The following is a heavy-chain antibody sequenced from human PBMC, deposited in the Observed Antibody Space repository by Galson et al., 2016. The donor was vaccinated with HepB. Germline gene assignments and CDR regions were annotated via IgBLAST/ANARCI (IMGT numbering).Heavy chain of an antibody. D-gene: IGHD3-16*01. CDR1: GFSFSSCA. V-gene: IGHV3-33*01. Sequence: SLRLSCAASGFSFSSCAMHWVRQAPGKGLEWITLIWNDASETKYADSVRGRFTIYRDNSANTLYLQMNTLRADDTAVYYCARALGRGAYLIDSWGQGTLVTVSS. CDR3: ARALGRGAYLIDS. J-gene: IGHJ4*02. CDR2: IWNDASET.